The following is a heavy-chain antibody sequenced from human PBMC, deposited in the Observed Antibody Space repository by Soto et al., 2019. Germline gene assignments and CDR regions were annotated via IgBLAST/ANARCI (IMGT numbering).Heavy chain of an antibody. CDR2: ISGSGGST. CDR1: GFTFSSYA. J-gene: IGHJ4*02. D-gene: IGHD6-19*01. V-gene: IGHV3-23*01. CDR3: AKDGPGGGPPVAGSYYFDY. Sequence: GGSLRLSCAASGFTFSSYAMSWVRQAPGKGLEWVSAISGSGGSTYYADSVKGRFTISRDNSKNTLYLQMNSLRAEDTAVYYCAKDGPGGGPPVAGSYYFDYWGQGTLVTVSS.